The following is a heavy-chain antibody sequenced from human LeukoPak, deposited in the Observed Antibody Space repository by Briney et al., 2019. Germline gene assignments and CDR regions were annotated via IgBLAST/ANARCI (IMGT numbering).Heavy chain of an antibody. CDR1: GGSISNYY. CDR3: AREDPQTTVPEGMDV. Sequence: SETLSLTCTVSGGSISNYYWSWFRQSPGKGLEWIGYIYYSGTTNSNPSLKSRVTISVDTSKNQFSLQLRSVTAADTAVYYCAREDPQTTVPEGMDVWGQGTTVIVSS. CDR2: IYYSGTT. D-gene: IGHD4-17*01. J-gene: IGHJ6*02. V-gene: IGHV4-59*01.